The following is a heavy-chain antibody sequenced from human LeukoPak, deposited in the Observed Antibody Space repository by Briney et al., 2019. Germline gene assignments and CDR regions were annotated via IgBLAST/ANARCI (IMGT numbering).Heavy chain of an antibody. J-gene: IGHJ4*02. CDR2: MNPNSGNT. CDR3: ARRRAKGGYYFDY. Sequence: ASVKVSCKASGYTFTSYDINWVRQATGQGLEWMGWMNPNSGNTGYAQRFQGRVTMTRNTSISTAYMELSSLRSEDTAVYYCARRRAKGGYYFDYWGQGTLVTVSS. CDR1: GYTFTSYD. V-gene: IGHV1-8*01. D-gene: IGHD3-16*01.